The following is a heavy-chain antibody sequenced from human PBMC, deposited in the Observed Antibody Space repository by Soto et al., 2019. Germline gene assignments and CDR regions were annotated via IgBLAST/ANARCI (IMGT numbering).Heavy chain of an antibody. CDR3: ARDHGMQSLDY. V-gene: IGHV4-61*01. J-gene: IGHJ4*02. CDR1: GGSVSSGSYY. CDR2: IYYSGST. Sequence: PSETLSLTCTVSGGSVSSGSYYWSWIRQPPGKGLEWIGYIYYSGSTNYNPSLKSRVTISVDTSKNQFSLKLSSVTAADTAVYYCARDHGMQSLDYWGQGTLVTVSS. D-gene: IGHD2-8*01.